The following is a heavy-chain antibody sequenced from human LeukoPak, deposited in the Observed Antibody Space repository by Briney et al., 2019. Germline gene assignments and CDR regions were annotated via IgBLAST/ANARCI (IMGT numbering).Heavy chain of an antibody. CDR3: ASTITMIVVGFDP. V-gene: IGHV4-39*01. CDR2: IYYSGST. D-gene: IGHD3-22*01. J-gene: IGHJ5*02. Sequence: SETLSLTCTVSGGSISSSSYYWGWIRQPPGKGLEWIGSIYYSGSTYYNPSLKSRVTISVDTSKNQFSLKLSSVTAADTAVYYCASTITMIVVGFDPWGQGTLVTVSS. CDR1: GGSISSSSYY.